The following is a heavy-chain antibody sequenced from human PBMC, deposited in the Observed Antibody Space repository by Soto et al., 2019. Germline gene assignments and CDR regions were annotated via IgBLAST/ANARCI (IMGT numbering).Heavy chain of an antibody. CDR2: IHSSGSS. J-gene: IGHJ5*02. CDR3: ASSRKGGLTCDA. V-gene: IGHV4-31*01. Sequence: QVQLQESGPGLMKPSQTLSLTCTVSGDSISSGAYYWSWVRQLPGKGLELIGYIHSSGSSYYTPSLKGLLTLSIDTSENQFSLNLNSVPAAYPAVYYCASSRKGGLTCDAWGQEKLFTVSS. D-gene: IGHD3-16*01. CDR1: GDSISSGAYY.